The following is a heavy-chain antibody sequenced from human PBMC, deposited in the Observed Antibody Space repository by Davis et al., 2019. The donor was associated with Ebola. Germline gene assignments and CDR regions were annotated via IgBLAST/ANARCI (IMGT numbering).Heavy chain of an antibody. CDR3: ARGITFGGVIAFHALYYFDH. J-gene: IGHJ4*02. CDR1: ALTFSSYS. CDR2: ISSSSSDI. D-gene: IGHD3-16*02. V-gene: IGHV3-21*01. Sequence: GGSLTLSCAASALTFSSYSMNCVRQAPEKGLEWLSSISSSSSDIKNADSVKGRFAIPRDNAKNSLYLQMNSLRAEDTAVYYCARGITFGGVIAFHALYYFDHWGQGTLVTVSS.